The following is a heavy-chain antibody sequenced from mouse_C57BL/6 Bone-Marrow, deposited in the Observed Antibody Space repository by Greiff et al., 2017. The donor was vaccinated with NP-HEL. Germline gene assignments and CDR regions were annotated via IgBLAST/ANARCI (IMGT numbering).Heavy chain of an antibody. CDR3: ASYNGSSYDYYAMDY. V-gene: IGHV1-55*01. CDR2: IYPGSGST. Sequence: QVQLQQSGAELVKPGASVKMSCKASGYTFTSYWITWVKQRPGQGLEWIGDIYPGSGSTNYNEKFKSKATLTVDTSSSTAYMQLSSLTSEDSAVYYCASYNGSSYDYYAMDYWGQGTSVTVSS. D-gene: IGHD1-1*01. J-gene: IGHJ4*01. CDR1: GYTFTSYW.